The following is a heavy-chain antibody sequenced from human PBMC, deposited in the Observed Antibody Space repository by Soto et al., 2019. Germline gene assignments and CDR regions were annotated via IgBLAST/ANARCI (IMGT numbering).Heavy chain of an antibody. J-gene: IGHJ6*02. D-gene: IGHD3-22*01. CDR3: TSCIVVVIPSGMDV. V-gene: IGHV3-15*01. Sequence: GSLRLSCAASGFTFSNAWMSWVRQAPGKGLEWVGRIKRKTDGGTTDYAAPVKGRFTISRDDSKNTLYLQMNSLKTEDTAVYYCTSCIVVVIPSGMDVWGQGTTVTVSS. CDR1: GFTFSNAW. CDR2: IKRKTDGGTT.